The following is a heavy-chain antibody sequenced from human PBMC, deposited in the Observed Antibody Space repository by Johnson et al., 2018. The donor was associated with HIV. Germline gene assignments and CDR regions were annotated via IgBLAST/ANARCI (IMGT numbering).Heavy chain of an antibody. CDR3: ARDPGLYYDIWVSAFDI. V-gene: IGHV3-30*03. J-gene: IGHJ3*02. CDR2: ISYDGSNK. D-gene: IGHD3/OR15-3a*01. CDR1: GFTFSSYG. Sequence: VQLVESGGGVVQPGRSLRLSCAASGFTFSSYGMHWVRQAPGKGLEWVAIISYDGSNKYYRDSVKGRFTISRDNSKNTLDLQMNNLRAEDTAVYYCARDPGLYYDIWVSAFDIWGQGTMVTVSS.